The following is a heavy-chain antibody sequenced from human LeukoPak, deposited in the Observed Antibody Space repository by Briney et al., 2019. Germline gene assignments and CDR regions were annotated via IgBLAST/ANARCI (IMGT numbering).Heavy chain of an antibody. J-gene: IGHJ3*02. D-gene: IGHD6-19*01. Sequence: SQTLSLTCAISGDSVSSNSAAWNWIRQSPSRGLEWLGKTYYRSKRYNDYAVSVKSRITINPDTSKNQFSLQLNSVTPEDTAVYYCARVDLGSYSSGPRAFDIWGQGTMVTVSS. V-gene: IGHV6-1*01. CDR1: GDSVSSNSAA. CDR2: TYYRSKRYN. CDR3: ARVDLGSYSSGPRAFDI.